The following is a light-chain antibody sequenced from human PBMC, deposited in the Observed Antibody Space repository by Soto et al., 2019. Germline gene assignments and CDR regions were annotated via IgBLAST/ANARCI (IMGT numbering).Light chain of an antibody. J-gene: IGLJ1*01. Sequence: QSALAQPRSVSGSPGPSVTISCTGTSSDVGGYNYVSWYQQHPGKAPKLMIYDVSKRPSGVPDRFSGSKSGNTASLTISGLQAEDEADYYCCSYAGSYTSYVFGTGTTV. CDR1: SSDVGGYNY. CDR2: DVS. CDR3: CSYAGSYTSYV. V-gene: IGLV2-11*01.